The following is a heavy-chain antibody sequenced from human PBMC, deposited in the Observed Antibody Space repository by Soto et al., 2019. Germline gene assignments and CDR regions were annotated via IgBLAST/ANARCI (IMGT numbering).Heavy chain of an antibody. D-gene: IGHD3-10*01. Sequence: LETLSLTCAVYGGSFSGYYWSWIRQPPGKGLEWIGEINHSGSTNYNPSLKSRVTISVDTSKNQFSLKLSSVTAADTAVYYCARPYGSGSYGSYYYMDVWGKGTTVTVSS. J-gene: IGHJ6*03. V-gene: IGHV4-34*01. CDR3: ARPYGSGSYGSYYYMDV. CDR1: GGSFSGYY. CDR2: INHSGST.